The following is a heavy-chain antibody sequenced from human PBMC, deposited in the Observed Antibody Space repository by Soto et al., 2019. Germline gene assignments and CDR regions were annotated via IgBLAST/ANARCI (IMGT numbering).Heavy chain of an antibody. CDR1: GGSFSGYY. J-gene: IGHJ6*02. CDR2: IYYSGST. V-gene: IGHV4-31*11. CDR3: ARDRGLSSSPDVGFDHRYVLAV. Sequence: SETLSLTCAVYGGSFSGYYWSWIRQHPGKGLEWIGYIYYSGSTYYNPSLKSRVTISVDTSKNQFSLKLSSVTAADTAVYYCARDRGLSSSPDVGFDHRYVLAVWAQGTTVIGSS. D-gene: IGHD6-13*01.